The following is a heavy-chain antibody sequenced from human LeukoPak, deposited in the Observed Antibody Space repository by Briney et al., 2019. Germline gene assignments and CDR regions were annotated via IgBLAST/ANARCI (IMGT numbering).Heavy chain of an antibody. V-gene: IGHV4-30-2*01. CDR2: IYHSGST. CDR1: GGSISSGGYY. CDR3: ASIAARRIY. Sequence: SETLSLTCTVSGGSISSGGYYWSWIRQPPGKGLEWIGYIYHSGSTYYNPSLKSRVTISVDRSKNQFSLKLSSVTAADTAVYYCASIAARRIYWGQGTLVTVSS. D-gene: IGHD6-6*01. J-gene: IGHJ4*02.